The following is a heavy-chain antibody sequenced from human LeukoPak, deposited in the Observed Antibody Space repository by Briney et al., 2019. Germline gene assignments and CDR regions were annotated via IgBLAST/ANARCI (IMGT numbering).Heavy chain of an antibody. Sequence: GGSLRLSCAASGFTFSSYGMHWVRKAPGKGLEWVAVIWYDGSNKYYADSVKGRFTISRDNSKNTLYLQMNSLRAEDTAVYYCARSPARYCSSTSCYWDHLQGAFDIWGQGTMVTVSS. D-gene: IGHD2-2*01. CDR2: IWYDGSNK. J-gene: IGHJ3*02. CDR1: GFTFSSYG. CDR3: ARSPARYCSSTSCYWDHLQGAFDI. V-gene: IGHV3-33*01.